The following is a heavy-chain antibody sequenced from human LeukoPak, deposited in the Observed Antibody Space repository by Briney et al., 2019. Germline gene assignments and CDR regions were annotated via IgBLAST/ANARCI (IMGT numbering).Heavy chain of an antibody. J-gene: IGHJ4*02. Sequence: PGGSLRLSCAASGFTFSSYGMHWVRQAPGKGLEWVAVIWYDGNNKYYADSVKGRFTISRDSSKNTMYLQMNSLRAEDTAVYYCAREHTTVTSLLDYWGQGTLVTVSS. V-gene: IGHV3-33*01. CDR1: GFTFSSYG. CDR3: AREHTTVTSLLDY. D-gene: IGHD4-17*01. CDR2: IWYDGNNK.